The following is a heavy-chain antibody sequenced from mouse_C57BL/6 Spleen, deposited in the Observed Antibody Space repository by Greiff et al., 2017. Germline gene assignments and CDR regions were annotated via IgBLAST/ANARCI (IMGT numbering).Heavy chain of an antibody. D-gene: IGHD3-2*02. V-gene: IGHV1-61*01. CDR2: IYPSDSET. Sequence: QVQLQQPGAELVRPGSSVKLSCKASGYTFTSYWMDWVKQRPGQGLEWIGNIYPSDSETHYNQKFKDKATLTVDKSSSTAYMQLSSLTSEDSAVYYCAREGGYGRYFDVWGTGTTVTGSS. J-gene: IGHJ1*03. CDR3: AREGGYGRYFDV. CDR1: GYTFTSYW.